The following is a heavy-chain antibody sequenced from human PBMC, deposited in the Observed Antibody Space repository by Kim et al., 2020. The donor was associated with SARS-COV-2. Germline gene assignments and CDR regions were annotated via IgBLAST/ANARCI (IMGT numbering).Heavy chain of an antibody. J-gene: IGHJ6*02. CDR1: GFTFSSYA. V-gene: IGHV3-30*04. CDR2: ISYDGSNK. D-gene: IGHD6-13*01. CDR3: ARDMGQQLVRGKYYYYYGMDV. Sequence: GGSLRLSCAASGFTFSSYAMHWVRQAPGKGLEWVAVISYDGSNKYYADSVKGRFTISRDNSKNTLYLQMNSLRAEDTAVYYCARDMGQQLVRGKYYYYYGMDVWGQGTTVTVSS.